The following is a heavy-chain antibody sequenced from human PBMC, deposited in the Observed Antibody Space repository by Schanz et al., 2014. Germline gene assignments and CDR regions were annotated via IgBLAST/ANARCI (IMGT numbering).Heavy chain of an antibody. Sequence: QVQLVQSGAEVKKPGASVKVSCKASGYTFTSYGISWVRQAPGQGLEWMGWISPYNGNTNYAQKFQGRVTITRDTSASTAYMELSSLRSEDTAMYYCARDYYDSSGYYYCDYWGQGTLVTVSS. CDR1: GYTFTSYG. D-gene: IGHD3-22*01. CDR2: ISPYNGNT. CDR3: ARDYYDSSGYYYCDY. V-gene: IGHV1-18*01. J-gene: IGHJ4*02.